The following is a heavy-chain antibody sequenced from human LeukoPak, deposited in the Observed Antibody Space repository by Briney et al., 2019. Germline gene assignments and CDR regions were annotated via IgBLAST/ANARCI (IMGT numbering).Heavy chain of an antibody. CDR3: ATRGEIPGLYYFDY. CDR1: GYTLTELS. J-gene: IGHJ4*02. Sequence: ASVKVSCKVSGYTLTELSLHWVRQAPGKGLEWMGGFDSEDSKTIYAQNFEGRVTMTEDTSTDTVYMEVRSLRSEDTAIYYCATRGEIPGLYYFDYWGQGTLVTVSS. D-gene: IGHD1-14*01. CDR2: FDSEDSKT. V-gene: IGHV1-24*01.